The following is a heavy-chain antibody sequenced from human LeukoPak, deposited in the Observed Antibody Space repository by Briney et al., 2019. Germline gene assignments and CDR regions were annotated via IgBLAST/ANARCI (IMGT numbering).Heavy chain of an antibody. V-gene: IGHV3-33*01. D-gene: IGHD3-9*01. CDR2: IWYDGSNK. CDR1: GFTFSSYG. J-gene: IGHJ3*02. CDR3: ASDILTGLDAFDI. Sequence: PGRSLRLSCAASGFTFSSYGMHWVRQAPGKGLEWVAVIWYDGSNKYYADSVKGRFTISRDNSKNTLHLQMNSLRAEDTAVYYCASDILTGLDAFDIWGQGTMVTVSS.